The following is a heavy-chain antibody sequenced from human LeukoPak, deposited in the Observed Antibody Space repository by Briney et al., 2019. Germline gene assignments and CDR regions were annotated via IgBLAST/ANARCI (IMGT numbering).Heavy chain of an antibody. CDR2: INPNSGGT. Sequence: GASVKVSCKASGYTFTGYYMHWVRQAPGQGLEWMGRINPNSGGTNYAQKFQGRVTMTRDTSISTAYTELSRLRSDDTAVYYCARGQSKTVVVPAAPRQNLDYWGQGTLVTVSS. V-gene: IGHV1-2*06. J-gene: IGHJ4*02. CDR3: ARGQSKTVVVPAAPRQNLDY. CDR1: GYTFTGYY. D-gene: IGHD2-2*01.